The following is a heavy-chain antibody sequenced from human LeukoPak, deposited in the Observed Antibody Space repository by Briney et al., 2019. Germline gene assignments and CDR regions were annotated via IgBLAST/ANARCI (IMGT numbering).Heavy chain of an antibody. CDR3: AKPDPEIFDY. Sequence: GGPLRLSCAASGFTFSSYSMNWVRQAPGKGLEWVSSISSSSSYIYYADSVKGRFTISRDNSKNTLYLQMNSLRAEDTAVYYCAKPDPEIFDYWGQGTLVTVSS. CDR2: ISSSSSYI. CDR1: GFTFSSYS. D-gene: IGHD1-14*01. V-gene: IGHV3-21*04. J-gene: IGHJ4*02.